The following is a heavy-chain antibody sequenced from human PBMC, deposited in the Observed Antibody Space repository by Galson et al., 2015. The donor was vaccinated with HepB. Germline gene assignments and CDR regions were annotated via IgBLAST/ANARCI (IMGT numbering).Heavy chain of an antibody. D-gene: IGHD6-13*01. CDR3: ARLYSSSWYGYYFDY. J-gene: IGHJ4*02. CDR2: INWSGGST. Sequence: SLRLSCAASGFTFDDYGMSWVRQAPGKGLERVSGINWSGGSTGYADSVKGRFTISRDNAKNSLYLQMNSLRAEDTALYHCARLYSSSWYGYYFDYWGQGTLVTVSS. CDR1: GFTFDDYG. V-gene: IGHV3-20*01.